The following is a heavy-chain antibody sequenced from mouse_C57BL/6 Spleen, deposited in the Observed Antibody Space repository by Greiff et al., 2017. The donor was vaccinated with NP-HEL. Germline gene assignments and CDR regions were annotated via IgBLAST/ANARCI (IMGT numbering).Heavy chain of an antibody. CDR1: GYTFTSYW. D-gene: IGHD1-1*01. Sequence: QVQLQQPGAELVKPGASVKMSCKASGYTFTSYWITWVKQRPGQGLEWIGDIYPGSGSTNYNEKFKSKATLTVATSSSTAYMQLSSLTSEDSAVYYCARYYYGSLLYWGQGTTLTVSS. V-gene: IGHV1-55*01. J-gene: IGHJ2*01. CDR3: ARYYYGSLLY. CDR2: IYPGSGST.